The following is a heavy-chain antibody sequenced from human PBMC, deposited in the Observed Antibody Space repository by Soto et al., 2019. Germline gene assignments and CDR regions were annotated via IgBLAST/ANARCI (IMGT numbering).Heavy chain of an antibody. CDR2: IYYSGST. Sequence: PSETLSLTCTVSGGSISSYYWSWIRQPPGKGLEWIGYIYYSGSTNYNPSLKSRVTISVDTSKNQFSLQLNSVTAADTAVYYCATGSANSTSDAFDVWDRGTVVTVSS. J-gene: IGHJ3*01. CDR1: GGSISSYY. D-gene: IGHD2-15*01. V-gene: IGHV4-59*01. CDR3: ATGSANSTSDAFDV.